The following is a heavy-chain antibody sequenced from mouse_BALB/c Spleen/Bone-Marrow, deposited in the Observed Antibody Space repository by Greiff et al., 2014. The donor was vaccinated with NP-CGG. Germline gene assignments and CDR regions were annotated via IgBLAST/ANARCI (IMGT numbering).Heavy chain of an antibody. CDR2: IDPASGNT. CDR1: GFNIKDTF. Sequence: EVQRVESGADLVKPGASVKLSCTTSGFNIKDTFMHWVKQRPEQGLEWIGRIDPASGNTKYDPKFQGKATITADTSSNKVSLQLSGLTFEDTAVYYCAHDAPFTYWGQGTQVTVSA. J-gene: IGHJ3*01. D-gene: IGHD2-3*01. CDR3: AHDAPFTY. V-gene: IGHV14-3*02.